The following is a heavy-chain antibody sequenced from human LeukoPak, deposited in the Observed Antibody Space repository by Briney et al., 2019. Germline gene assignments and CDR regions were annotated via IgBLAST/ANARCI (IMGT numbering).Heavy chain of an antibody. CDR3: VRFNNYYGSGGYSPFDY. J-gene: IGHJ4*02. CDR2: INPNSGGT. D-gene: IGHD3-22*01. Sequence: ASVKVSCKASGYTFTGYYMHWVRQAPGQGLEWMGWINPNSGGTNYAQKFQGRVTMTRDTSISTAYMELSRLRSDDTAVYYCVRFNNYYGSGGYSPFDYWGQGTLVTVSS. CDR1: GYTFTGYY. V-gene: IGHV1-2*02.